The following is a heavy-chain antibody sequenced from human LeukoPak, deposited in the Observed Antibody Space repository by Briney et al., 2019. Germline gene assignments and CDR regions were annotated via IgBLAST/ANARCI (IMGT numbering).Heavy chain of an antibody. J-gene: IGHJ4*02. CDR2: IYYSGST. D-gene: IGHD3-3*01. Sequence: SETLSLTCTVSGGSISSSSYYWGWIRQPPGKGLEWIGSIYYSGSTYYNPSLKSRVTISVDTSKNQFSLKLSSVTAADTAVYYCARGVTRYYDFWSGYYARVYYFDYWGQGTLVTVSS. V-gene: IGHV4-39*07. CDR3: ARGVTRYYDFWSGYYARVYYFDY. CDR1: GGSISSSSYY.